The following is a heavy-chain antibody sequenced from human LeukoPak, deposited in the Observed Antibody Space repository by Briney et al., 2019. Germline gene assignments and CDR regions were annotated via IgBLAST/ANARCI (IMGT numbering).Heavy chain of an antibody. J-gene: IGHJ4*02. D-gene: IGHD3-16*02. V-gene: IGHV4-34*01. CDR3: ARGLEDYVWGSYRL. CDR2: INHSGST. Sequence: SETLSLTCAVYGGSFSGYYWSWTRQPPGKGLEWIGEINHSGSTNYNPSLKSRVTISVDTSKNQFSLKLSSVTAADTAVYYCARGLEDYVWGSYRLWGQGTLVTVSS. CDR1: GGSFSGYY.